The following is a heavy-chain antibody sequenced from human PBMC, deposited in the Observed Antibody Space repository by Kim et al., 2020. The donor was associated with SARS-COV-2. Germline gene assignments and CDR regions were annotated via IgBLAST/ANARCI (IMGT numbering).Heavy chain of an antibody. CDR3: ARGGNRRAAGMWDLYYFDY. CDR1: GFTFSSYW. V-gene: IGHV3-7*03. J-gene: IGHJ4*02. D-gene: IGHD6-13*01. Sequence: GGSLRLSCAASGFTFSSYWMSWVRQAPGKGLEWVANIKQDGSEKYYVDSVKGRFTISRDNAKNSLYLQMNSLRAEDTAVYYCARGGNRRAAGMWDLYYFDYWGQGTLVTVSS. CDR2: IKQDGSEK.